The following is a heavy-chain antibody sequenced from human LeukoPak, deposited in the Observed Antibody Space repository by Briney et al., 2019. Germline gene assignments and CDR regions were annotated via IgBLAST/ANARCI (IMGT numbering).Heavy chain of an antibody. J-gene: IGHJ4*02. D-gene: IGHD3-3*01. CDR1: GGSISSSSYY. V-gene: IGHV4-39*01. Sequence: KPSETLSLTCTVSGGSISSSSYYWGWIRQPPGKGLEWIGSIYYSGSTYYNPSLKSRVTISVDTSKNQFSLKLSSVTAADTAVYYCARQPAKRLITIFGVVTVYYFDYWGQGTLVTVSS. CDR3: ARQPAKRLITIFGVVTVYYFDY. CDR2: IYYSGST.